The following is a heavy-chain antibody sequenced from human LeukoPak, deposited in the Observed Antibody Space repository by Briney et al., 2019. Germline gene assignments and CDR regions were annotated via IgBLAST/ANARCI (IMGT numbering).Heavy chain of an antibody. CDR3: ARDRSYPIGWFDP. CDR2: ISGSGGNT. D-gene: IGHD1-26*01. CDR1: GFTFSTYA. V-gene: IGHV3-23*01. J-gene: IGHJ5*02. Sequence: GGSLRLSCAASGFTFSTYAMSWVRQAPGKGLEWVSAISGSGGNTYYAGSVKGRFTISRDNSKNTLYLQMNSLRAEDTAVYYCARDRSYPIGWFDPWGQGTLVTVSS.